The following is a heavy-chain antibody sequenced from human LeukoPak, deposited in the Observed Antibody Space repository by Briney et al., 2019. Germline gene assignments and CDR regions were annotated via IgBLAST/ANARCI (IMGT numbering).Heavy chain of an antibody. CDR1: GFTFSSYS. CDR3: AGGYCSGGTCPGY. J-gene: IGHJ4*02. D-gene: IGHD2-15*01. V-gene: IGHV3-21*01. Sequence: PGGSLRLSCAASGFTFSSYSMNWVRQAPGKGLEGVSSISSSSSHKYYADSVKGRFTISRDNAKNSLYLQMKSLRAEDTAVYYCAGGYCSGGTCPGYWGQGTLVIVSS. CDR2: ISSSSSHK.